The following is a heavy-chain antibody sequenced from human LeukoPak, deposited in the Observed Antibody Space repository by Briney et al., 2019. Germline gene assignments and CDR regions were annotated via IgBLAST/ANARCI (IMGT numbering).Heavy chain of an antibody. J-gene: IGHJ6*02. V-gene: IGHV3-23*01. CDR3: ARAKRETSTRPWTSGMDV. Sequence: PGGSLRLSCAASGFTFSSYAMTWVRQAPGKGLEWVSGISGGGDSTYYVDSVKGRFTISRDNSENTLYLQMNSLRAEDTAVYYCARAKRETSTRPWTSGMDVWGQGTRVTVSS. CDR1: GFTFSSYA. D-gene: IGHD3/OR15-3a*01. CDR2: ISGGGDST.